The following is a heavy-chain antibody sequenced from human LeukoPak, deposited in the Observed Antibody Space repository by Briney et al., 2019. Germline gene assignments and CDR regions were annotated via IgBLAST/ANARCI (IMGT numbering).Heavy chain of an antibody. V-gene: IGHV1-69*13. D-gene: IGHD6-19*01. Sequence: SVKVSRKASGGTFSSYAISWVRQAPGQGLEWMGGIIPIFGTANYAQKFQGRVTITADESTSTAYMELSSLRSEDTAVYYCARCIAVAGYYFDYWGQGTLVTVSS. CDR2: IIPIFGTA. J-gene: IGHJ4*02. CDR3: ARCIAVAGYYFDY. CDR1: GGTFSSYA.